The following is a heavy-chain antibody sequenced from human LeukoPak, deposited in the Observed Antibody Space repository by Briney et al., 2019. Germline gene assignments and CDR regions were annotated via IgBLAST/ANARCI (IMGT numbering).Heavy chain of an antibody. V-gene: IGHV4-59*01. CDR3: ARQFYYGSVPWFDP. CDR1: GGSISSYY. Sequence: SETLSLTCTVSGGSISSYYWSWIRQPPGKGLDWIGYIYYSGSTNYNPSLKSRVTISVDTSKNQFSLKLSSVTAADTAVYYCARQFYYGSVPWFDPWGQGTLVTVSS. D-gene: IGHD3-10*01. CDR2: IYYSGST. J-gene: IGHJ5*02.